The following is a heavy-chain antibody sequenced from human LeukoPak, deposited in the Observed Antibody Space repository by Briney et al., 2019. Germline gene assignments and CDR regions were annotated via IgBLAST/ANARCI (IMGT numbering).Heavy chain of an antibody. J-gene: IGHJ4*02. Sequence: ASVKVSCKASGYTFTGYYMHWVRQAPGQGLEWMGWINPNGGGTNYAQKFQGRVTMTRDTSISTAYMELSRLRSDDTAVYYCAKCRSSTSCYTFDYWGQGTLVTVSS. V-gene: IGHV1-2*02. D-gene: IGHD2-2*02. CDR3: AKCRSSTSCYTFDY. CDR1: GYTFTGYY. CDR2: INPNGGGT.